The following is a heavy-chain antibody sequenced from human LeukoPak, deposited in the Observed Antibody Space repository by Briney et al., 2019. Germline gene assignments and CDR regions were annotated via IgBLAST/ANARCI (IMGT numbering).Heavy chain of an antibody. CDR1: GGSISSYY. J-gene: IGHJ4*02. D-gene: IGHD5-18*01. V-gene: IGHV4-39*07. Sequence: SETLSLTCTVSGGSISSYYWGWIRQPPGKGLEWIGSIYYSGSTYYNPSLKSRVTISVDTSKNQFSLKLSSVTAADTAVYYCASETVGYSYYFDYWGQGTLVTVSS. CDR2: IYYSGST. CDR3: ASETVGYSYYFDY.